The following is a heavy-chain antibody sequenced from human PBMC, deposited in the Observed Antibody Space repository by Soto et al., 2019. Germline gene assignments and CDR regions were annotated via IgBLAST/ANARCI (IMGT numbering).Heavy chain of an antibody. CDR3: ARGSVPSYYYYGMDF. CDR2: IYYSGST. CDR1: GGSISSYY. J-gene: IGHJ6*02. Sequence: PSETLSLTCTVSGGSISSYYWSWIRQPPGKGLEWIGYIYYSGSTNYNPSLKSRVTISVDTSKNQFSLKLSSVTAADTAVYYCARGSVPSYYYYGMDFWGQGTTVTFSS. V-gene: IGHV4-59*01. D-gene: IGHD2-2*01.